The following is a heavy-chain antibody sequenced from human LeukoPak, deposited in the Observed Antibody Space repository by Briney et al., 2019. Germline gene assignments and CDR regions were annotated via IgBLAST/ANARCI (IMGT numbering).Heavy chain of an antibody. Sequence: PSETLSLTCTVSGGSISSYYWSWIRQPPGKGLEWIGYIYYSGSTNYNPSLKSRVTISVDTSKNQFSLKLSSVTAADTAVYYCARDTPYSGSRDAFDIWGQGTMVTVSS. V-gene: IGHV4-59*01. CDR3: ARDTPYSGSRDAFDI. CDR1: GGSISSYY. CDR2: IYYSGST. D-gene: IGHD1-26*01. J-gene: IGHJ3*02.